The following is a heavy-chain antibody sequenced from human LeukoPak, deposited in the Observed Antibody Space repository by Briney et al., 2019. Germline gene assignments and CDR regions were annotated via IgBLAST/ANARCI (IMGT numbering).Heavy chain of an antibody. CDR3: ARDEEGDFYYYYMDV. CDR1: GFTLSSYW. CDR2: INSDGTKI. J-gene: IGHJ6*03. Sequence: PGGSLRLSCAASGFTLSSYWMHWVRQTPGKGLVWVSRINSDGTKITYADSVKGRSTISRDNAKNTPHLQMNSLRAEDTAVYYCARDEEGDFYYYYMDVWGKGTTVIVSS. V-gene: IGHV3-74*01.